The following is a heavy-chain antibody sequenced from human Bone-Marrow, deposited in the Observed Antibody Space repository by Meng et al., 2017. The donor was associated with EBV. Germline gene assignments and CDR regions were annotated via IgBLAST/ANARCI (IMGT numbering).Heavy chain of an antibody. J-gene: IGHJ4*02. CDR1: GYTSTIYY. Sequence: VETVRSDAGDKKTMTSLMVSCKASGYTSTIYYMHWVRQAPAQGLVWMGIINPSGGSTSYAKKFQGRVTMTSDTSTSTVYMELSSLRSEDTAVYYCATGDYYDSSGPSDYWGQGTLVTVSS. CDR2: INPSGGST. D-gene: IGHD3-22*01. CDR3: ATGDYYDSSGPSDY. V-gene: IGHV1-46*01.